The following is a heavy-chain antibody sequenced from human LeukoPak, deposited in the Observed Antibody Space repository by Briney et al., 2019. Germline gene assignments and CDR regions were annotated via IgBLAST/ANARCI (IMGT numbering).Heavy chain of an antibody. CDR3: ARGPRRLRFLEWPYYFDY. CDR1: GGSFSGYY. D-gene: IGHD3-3*01. J-gene: IGHJ4*02. Sequence: PSETLSLTCAVCGGSFSGYYWSWIRQPPGKGLEWIGEINHSGSTNYNPSLKSRVTISVDTSKNQFSLKLSSVTAADTAVYYCARGPRRLRFLEWPYYFDYWGQGTLVTVSS. CDR2: INHSGST. V-gene: IGHV4-34*01.